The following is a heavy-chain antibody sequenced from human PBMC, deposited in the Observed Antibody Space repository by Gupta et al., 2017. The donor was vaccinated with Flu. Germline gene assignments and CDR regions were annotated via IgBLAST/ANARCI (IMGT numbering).Heavy chain of an antibody. Sequence: EVHLVESGGDLVQPGGSLRLSCAASGFTFCGYLMTWVRQAPGKGREGVANIKEEGSEKYYVDSVKGRFTISRDNTKKSLYLQMNSLRSEDTAVYYCAGGGFTYGYDYWGQGTLVTVSS. V-gene: IGHV3-7*01. CDR1: GFTFCGYL. J-gene: IGHJ4*02. CDR3: AGGGFTYGYDY. D-gene: IGHD5-18*01. CDR2: IKEEGSEK.